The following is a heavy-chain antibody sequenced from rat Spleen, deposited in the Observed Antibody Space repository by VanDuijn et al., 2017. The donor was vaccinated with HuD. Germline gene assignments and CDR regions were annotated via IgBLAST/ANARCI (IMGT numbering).Heavy chain of an antibody. J-gene: IGHJ2*01. Sequence: EVRLVESGGGLVQPGRSLKLSCTASGFSFSYYGMHWIRQAPAKGLEWVASISYDGRATYYRDSVKGRFTISRDNAESSLYLQMDSLRSEDTATYYCAREYYYRGDYWGQGVMVTVSS. D-gene: IGHD1-1*01. CDR2: ISYDGRAT. CDR1: GFSFSYYG. V-gene: IGHV5-19*01. CDR3: AREYYYRGDY.